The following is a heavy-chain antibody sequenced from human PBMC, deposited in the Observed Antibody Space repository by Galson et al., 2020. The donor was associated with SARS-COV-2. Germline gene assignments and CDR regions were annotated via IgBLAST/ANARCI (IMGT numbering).Heavy chain of an antibody. CDR1: GFTFSSYA. V-gene: IGHV3-23*01. Sequence: GGSLRLSCAASGFTFSSYAMSWVRQAPGKGLEWVSAISGSGGSTYYADSVKGRFTISRDNSKNTLYLQMNSLRAEDTAVYYCAKNPHKYYYGSGNFLDYYYYYYMDVWGKETTVTVSS. D-gene: IGHD3-10*01. CDR3: AKNPHKYYYGSGNFLDYYYYYYMDV. CDR2: ISGSGGST. J-gene: IGHJ6*03.